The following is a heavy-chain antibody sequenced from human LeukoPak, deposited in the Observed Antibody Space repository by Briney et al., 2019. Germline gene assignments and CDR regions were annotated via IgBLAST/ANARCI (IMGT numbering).Heavy chain of an antibody. V-gene: IGHV4-34*01. CDR1: GGSFSGYY. CDR3: ARPARRPRGWFDP. Sequence: SETLSLTCAVYGGSFSGYYYNWIRQPPGKGLEWIGEINHSGSTNYNPSLKSRVTISVDTSKNQFSLKLSSVTAADTAVYYCARPARRPRGWFDPWGQGTLVTVSS. D-gene: IGHD1-1*01. CDR2: INHSGST. J-gene: IGHJ5*02.